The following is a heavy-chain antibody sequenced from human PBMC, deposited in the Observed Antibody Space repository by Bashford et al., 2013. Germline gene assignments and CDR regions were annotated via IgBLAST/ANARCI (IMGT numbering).Heavy chain of an antibody. D-gene: IGHD3-22*01. CDR2: IFYSGTT. CDR3: ARDPSHDSSGYTFDI. J-gene: IGHJ3*02. V-gene: IGHV4-59*01. Sequence: SETLSLTCTVSGGSINSYYWSWIRQPPGKGLEWIGYIFYSGTTNYNPSLKSRVTISVDTSKNQFSLKLSSVTAADTAVYYCARDPSHDSSGYTFDIVGPRDKWSPSPQ. CDR1: GGSINSYY.